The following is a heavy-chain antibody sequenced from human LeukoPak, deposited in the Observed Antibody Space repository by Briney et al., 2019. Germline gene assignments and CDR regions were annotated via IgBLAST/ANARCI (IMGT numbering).Heavy chain of an antibody. CDR2: IYPGDSDT. Sequence: GESLKISCKGSGYIFTDYWIAWVRQMPGKGLEWMGIIYPGDSDTRFSPSFQGQVTISADKSISTAYLQWSSLKASDTAMYYCATHSGSYSWLDSWGQGTLVAVSS. D-gene: IGHD1-26*01. CDR3: ATHSGSYSWLDS. CDR1: GYIFTDYW. V-gene: IGHV5-51*01. J-gene: IGHJ4*02.